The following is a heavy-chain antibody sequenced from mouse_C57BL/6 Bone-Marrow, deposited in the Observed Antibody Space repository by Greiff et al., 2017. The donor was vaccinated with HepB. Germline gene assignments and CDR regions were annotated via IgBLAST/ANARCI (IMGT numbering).Heavy chain of an antibody. V-gene: IGHV1-81*01. CDR1: GYTFTSYG. Sequence: LQESGAELARPGASVKMSCKASGYTFTSYGISWVKQRTGQGLEWIGEIYPRSGNTYYNEKFKGKATLTADKSSSTAYMELRSLTSEDSAVYFCAITTVVAPCYAMDYWGQGTSVTVSS. CDR2: IYPRSGNT. CDR3: AITTVVAPCYAMDY. D-gene: IGHD1-1*01. J-gene: IGHJ4*01.